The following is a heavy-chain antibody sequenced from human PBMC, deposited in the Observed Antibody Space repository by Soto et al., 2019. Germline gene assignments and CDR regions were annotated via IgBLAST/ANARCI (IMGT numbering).Heavy chain of an antibody. CDR3: ATIPLRDIVLGLAFDI. CDR2: IIPIFGTA. V-gene: IGHV1-69*13. D-gene: IGHD2-2*01. J-gene: IGHJ3*02. CDR1: GGTFSSYA. Sequence: VASVKVSCKASGGTFSSYAISWVRQAPGQGLEWMGGIIPIFGTANYAQKFQGRVTITADESTSTAYMELSSLRSEDTAVYYCATIPLRDIVLGLAFDIWGQGTMVTVSS.